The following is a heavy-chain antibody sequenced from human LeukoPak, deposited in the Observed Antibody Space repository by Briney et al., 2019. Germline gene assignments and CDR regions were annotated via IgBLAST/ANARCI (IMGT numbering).Heavy chain of an antibody. CDR1: GFTFSSYS. V-gene: IGHV3-21*01. CDR2: ISSSSSYI. CDR3: ARDLGKYYYDSSGPAGY. Sequence: RTGGSLRLSCAPSGFTFSSYSMNWVPQAPGKGLEWVSSISSSSSYIYYADSVKGRLTISRDKAKNSLYLQMNSLTAEDTAVYYCARDLGKYYYDSSGPAGYWGQGTLVTVSS. J-gene: IGHJ4*02. D-gene: IGHD3-22*01.